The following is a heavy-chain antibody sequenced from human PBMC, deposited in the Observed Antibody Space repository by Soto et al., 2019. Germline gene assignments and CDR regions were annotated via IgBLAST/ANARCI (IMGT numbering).Heavy chain of an antibody. CDR2: ISKDVSTK. J-gene: IGHJ4*02. D-gene: IGHD3-22*01. CDR1: GFTFSSYG. V-gene: IGHV3-30*18. CDR3: AKETHSRGYGSYFDS. Sequence: PGGSLRLSCAASGFTFSSYGMHWVRQAPGKGLEWVAVISKDVSTKYDADSVKGRFTISRDNSKNTLYLQMNSLRAEDTAVYYCAKETHSRGYGSYFDSWGQGTLVTVSS.